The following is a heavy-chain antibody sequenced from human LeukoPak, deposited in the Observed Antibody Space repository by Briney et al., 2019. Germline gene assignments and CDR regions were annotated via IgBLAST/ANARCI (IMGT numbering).Heavy chain of an antibody. V-gene: IGHV5-51*01. Sequence: GESLKISCKGSGYSFTSYWIGWVRQMPGKGLEWMGIIYPGDSDTRYSPSFQGQVTISADKSISTAYLQWSSLKASDTAMYYCARRPIGGLIVVVQNDAFDIWGQGTMVTVSS. CDR3: ARRPIGGLIVVVQNDAFDI. CDR2: IYPGDSDT. CDR1: GYSFTSYW. J-gene: IGHJ3*02. D-gene: IGHD3-22*01.